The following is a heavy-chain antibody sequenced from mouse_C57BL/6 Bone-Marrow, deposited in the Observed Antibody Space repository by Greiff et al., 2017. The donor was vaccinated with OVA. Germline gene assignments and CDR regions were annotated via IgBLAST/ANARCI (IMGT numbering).Heavy chain of an antibody. V-gene: IGHV1-47*01. J-gene: IGHJ4*01. CDR3: ARRSNYDYAMDY. CDR1: GYTFTTYP. Sequence: VMLVESGAELVKPGASVKMSCKASGYTFTTYPLEWMKQNHGKSLEWIGNFHPYNDDTKYNEKFKGKATLTVEKSSSTVYLELSRLTSDDSAVYYCARRSNYDYAMDYWGQGTSVTVSS. D-gene: IGHD2-5*01. CDR2: FHPYNDDT.